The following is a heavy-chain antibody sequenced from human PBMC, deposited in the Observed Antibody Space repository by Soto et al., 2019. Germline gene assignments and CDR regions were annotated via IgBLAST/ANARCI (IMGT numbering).Heavy chain of an antibody. J-gene: IGHJ5*02. CDR3: ARDSFSYDIWTGYHP. Sequence: EEQLVESGGGLVQPGGSLRLSCAASGFTFSSYEMNWVRQAPGKGLEWVSYISNSGTTIYYADSVKGRFTISRDNAKNSLYLQMNSLRAEDTAVYYCARDSFSYDIWTGYHPWGQGTLVTVSS. CDR2: ISNSGTTI. V-gene: IGHV3-48*03. D-gene: IGHD3-9*01. CDR1: GFTFSSYE.